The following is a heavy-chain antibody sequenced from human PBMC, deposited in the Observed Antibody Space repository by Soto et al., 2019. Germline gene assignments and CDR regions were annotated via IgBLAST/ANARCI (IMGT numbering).Heavy chain of an antibody. D-gene: IGHD1-26*01. V-gene: IGHV3-23*01. J-gene: IGHJ6*03. CDR3: AKGGAETYYQYMDV. CDR2: ITGSGGNT. Sequence: EVQLLESGGGLVQPGGSLRLSCTASGFTFSSYGMIWVRQAPGQGLDWVSLITGSGGNTYYADSVRGRFTISRDNSKNTLYLEMYSLRAEDTAVYYCAKGGAETYYQYMDVCGKGTTVTVSS. CDR1: GFTFSSYG.